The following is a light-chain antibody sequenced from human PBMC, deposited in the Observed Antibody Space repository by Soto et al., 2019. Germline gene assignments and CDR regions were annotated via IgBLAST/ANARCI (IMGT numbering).Light chain of an antibody. CDR1: SSNIGAGYD. Sequence: QPVLTQPPSVSGAPGQRVTTPGTGSSSNIGAGYDVHWYQQLPGTAPKLLIYGNSNRPSGVPDRFSGSKSGTSASLAITGLQAEDEADYYCQSYDSSLSGSVFGGGTKLTVL. V-gene: IGLV1-40*01. J-gene: IGLJ2*01. CDR3: QSYDSSLSGSV. CDR2: GNS.